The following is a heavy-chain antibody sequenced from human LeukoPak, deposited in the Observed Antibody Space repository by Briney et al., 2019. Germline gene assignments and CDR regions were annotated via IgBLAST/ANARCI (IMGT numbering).Heavy chain of an antibody. V-gene: IGHV4-39*07. J-gene: IGHJ5*02. CDR1: GGSISSSSYY. Sequence: SETLSLTCTVSGGSISSSSYYWGWIRQPPGKGLEWIGSIYYSGSTYYNPSLKSRVTISVDTSKNQFSLKLSSVTAADTAVYYCARIGSTFNWFDPWGQGTLVTVSS. CDR3: ARIGSTFNWFDP. CDR2: IYYSGST. D-gene: IGHD2-2*01.